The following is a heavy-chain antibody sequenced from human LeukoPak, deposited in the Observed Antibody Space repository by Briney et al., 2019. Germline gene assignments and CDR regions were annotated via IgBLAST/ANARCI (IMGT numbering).Heavy chain of an antibody. Sequence: PGGSLRLSCAASGFTFSSYWMSWVRQAPGKGLEWVANIKQDGGETYYVDSVKGRFTISRDNAKNSLHLQMNSLRVEDTAIYYCARGRNAGGLAYWGQGVLVTVSS. CDR1: GFTFSSYW. V-gene: IGHV3-7*01. J-gene: IGHJ4*02. CDR2: IKQDGGET. CDR3: ARGRNAGGLAY. D-gene: IGHD5-24*01.